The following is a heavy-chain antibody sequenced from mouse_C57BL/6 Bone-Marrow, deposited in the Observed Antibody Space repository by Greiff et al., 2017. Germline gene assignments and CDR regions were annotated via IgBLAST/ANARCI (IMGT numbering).Heavy chain of an antibody. D-gene: IGHD2-10*02. CDR3: ARDGGYGNYYWYFDV. V-gene: IGHV1-26*01. CDR1: GYTFTDYY. J-gene: IGHJ1*03. Sequence: EVQLQQSGPELVKPGASVKISCKASGYTFTDYYMNWVKQSHGKSLEWIGDINPNNGGTSYNQKFKGKATLTVDKSSSTAYMELRSLTSEDSAVYYCARDGGYGNYYWYFDVWGTGTTVTVSS. CDR2: INPNNGGT.